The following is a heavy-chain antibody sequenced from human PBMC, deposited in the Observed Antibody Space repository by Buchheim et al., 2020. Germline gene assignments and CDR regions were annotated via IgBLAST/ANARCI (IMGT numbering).Heavy chain of an antibody. CDR1: GFTFSNYW. CDR2: INQDGTEK. CDR3: VRDQGASGDY. Sequence: EVQLVESGGGLVQPGGSLRLSCAASGFTFSNYWMTWVRQAPGQGLEWLANINQDGTEKNYVDSLMGRFIISRDNARNSLYLQMNSLRVEDTAVYYCVRDQGASGDYWGQGTL. V-gene: IGHV3-7*01. J-gene: IGHJ4*02. D-gene: IGHD1-26*01.